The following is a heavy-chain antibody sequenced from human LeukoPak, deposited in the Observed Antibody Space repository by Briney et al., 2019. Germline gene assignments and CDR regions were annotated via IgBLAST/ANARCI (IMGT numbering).Heavy chain of an antibody. CDR1: GGSISSYY. V-gene: IGHV4-59*01. CDR3: ASGAKGAFDI. D-gene: IGHD4/OR15-4a*01. Sequence: SETLSLTCTVSGGSISSYYWSWIRQPPGKGLEWISYIYYSGSTNYNPSLKSRVTISVDTSKNQFSLKLSSVTAADTAVYYCASGAKGAFDIWGQGTMVTVSS. CDR2: IYYSGST. J-gene: IGHJ3*02.